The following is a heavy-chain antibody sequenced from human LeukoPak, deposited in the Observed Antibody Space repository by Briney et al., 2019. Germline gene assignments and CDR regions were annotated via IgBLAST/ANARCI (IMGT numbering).Heavy chain of an antibody. V-gene: IGHV3-30*18. CDR2: ISYDGSNK. J-gene: IGHJ4*02. CDR1: GFTFSTYG. Sequence: GGSLRLSCAASGFTFSTYGMHRVRQAPGKGLEWVAVISYDGSNKYSADSVKGRFTISRDNSKNTLYLQMNSLRAEDTAVYYCAKDRGRKGLDYWGQGTLVTVSS. CDR3: AKDRGRKGLDY.